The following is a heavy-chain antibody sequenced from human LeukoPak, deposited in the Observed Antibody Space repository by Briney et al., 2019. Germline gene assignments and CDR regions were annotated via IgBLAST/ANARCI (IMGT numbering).Heavy chain of an antibody. CDR3: ARGGFDFWSGLYYYYYMDV. Sequence: GASVKVSCKASGGTFSSYAISWVRQAPGQGLEWMGGIIPIFGTANYAQKFQGRVTITTDESTSTAYMELSSLRSEDTAMYYCARGGFDFWSGLYYYYYMDVWGKGTTVTVSS. V-gene: IGHV1-69*05. CDR2: IIPIFGTA. CDR1: GGTFSSYA. D-gene: IGHD3-3*01. J-gene: IGHJ6*03.